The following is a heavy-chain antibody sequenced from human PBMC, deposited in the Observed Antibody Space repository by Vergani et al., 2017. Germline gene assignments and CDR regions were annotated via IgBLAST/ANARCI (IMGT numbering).Heavy chain of an antibody. Sequence: QVQLQESGPGLVKPSETLSLTCTVSGGSVSSGSYYWSWIRQPPGKGLEWIGYIYYSGSTNYNPSLKSRVTISVDTSKNQFSLKLVSVTAADTAVYYCAREVVGAWFDPWGQGTLVTVSS. CDR2: IYYSGST. CDR3: AREVVGAWFDP. J-gene: IGHJ5*02. V-gene: IGHV4-61*01. D-gene: IGHD2-15*01. CDR1: GGSVSSGSYY.